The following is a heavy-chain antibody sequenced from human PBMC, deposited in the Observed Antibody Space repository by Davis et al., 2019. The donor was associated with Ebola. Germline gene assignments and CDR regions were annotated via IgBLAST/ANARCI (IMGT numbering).Heavy chain of an antibody. Sequence: PSETLSLTCTVSGGSIGTYYWSWIRQPPGKGLEWIGYIYYSGNTNYNPSLKSRVTISVDTSKNQFSLELSSVTAADTAVYYCARQVSRSGLYSHAFDIWGQGTMVTVSS. CDR2: IYYSGNT. CDR3: ARQVSRSGLYSHAFDI. D-gene: IGHD2-15*01. J-gene: IGHJ3*02. V-gene: IGHV4-59*01. CDR1: GGSIGTYY.